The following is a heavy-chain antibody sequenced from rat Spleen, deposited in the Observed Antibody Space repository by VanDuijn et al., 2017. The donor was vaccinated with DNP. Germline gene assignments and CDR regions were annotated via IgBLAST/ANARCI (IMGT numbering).Heavy chain of an antibody. CDR1: GFTFSNYD. D-gene: IGHD1-2*01. Sequence: EVQLVESGGGLVQPGRSMKLSCVASGFTFSNYDMAWVRQAPKKGLDWVATISYDGSTTYYRDSVKGRFTISRDDAKNTQYLQMDSLRSEDTATYYCARHEDYSSYIYGFAYWGQGTLVTVSS. CDR2: ISYDGSTT. J-gene: IGHJ3*01. V-gene: IGHV5-7*01. CDR3: ARHEDYSSYIYGFAY.